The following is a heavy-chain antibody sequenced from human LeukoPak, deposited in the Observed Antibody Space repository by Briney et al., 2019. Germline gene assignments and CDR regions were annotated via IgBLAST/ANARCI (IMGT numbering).Heavy chain of an antibody. V-gene: IGHV3-74*01. J-gene: IGHJ4*02. CDR3: SRGLVGYYHDSSTYPDS. CDR1: GFTFSGFW. D-gene: IGHD3-22*01. CDR2: ISFDGSDA. Sequence: PGGSLRLSCAASGFTFSGFWKHWVRQAPGKGLVWFSCISFDGSDATYADSVKGRFTISRDNAKNMLYLQLDSLTAGDTAVYYCSRGLVGYYHDSSTYPDSWGQGTLVTVSS.